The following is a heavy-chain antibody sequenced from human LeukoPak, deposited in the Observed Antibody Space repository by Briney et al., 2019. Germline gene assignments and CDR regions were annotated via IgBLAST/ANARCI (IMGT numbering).Heavy chain of an antibody. CDR3: ARKRSFDL. D-gene: IGHD3-9*01. CDR1: GASISSYY. CDR2: IYYSESA. J-gene: IGHJ4*02. V-gene: IGHV4-59*01. Sequence: SPTLSPTCPVSGASISSYYCSCVRQHPGNRLEWIGCIYYSESATYNPSLKSRVTISLDTSKNQFFLKLSSVTAADTAVYYCARKRSFDLWGQGTLVTVSS.